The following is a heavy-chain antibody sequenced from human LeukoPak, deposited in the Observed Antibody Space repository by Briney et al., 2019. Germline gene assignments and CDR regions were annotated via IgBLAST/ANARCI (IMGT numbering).Heavy chain of an antibody. CDR3: ARDYYDSSGYFAFDI. Sequence: VASVKVSCKASGYSFTGYYMHWVRQAPGQGLEWMGWINPNSGGTNYAQKFQGRVTMTRDTSISTAYMELSRLRSDDTAVYYCARDYYDSSGYFAFDIWGQGTMVTVSS. CDR1: GYSFTGYY. D-gene: IGHD3-22*01. CDR2: INPNSGGT. J-gene: IGHJ3*02. V-gene: IGHV1-2*02.